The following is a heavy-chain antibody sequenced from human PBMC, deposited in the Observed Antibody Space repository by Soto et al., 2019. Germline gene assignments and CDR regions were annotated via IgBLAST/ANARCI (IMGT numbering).Heavy chain of an antibody. CDR2: IYSSGSS. J-gene: IGHJ6*02. Sequence: LCGGSISGSYWSWVRQPAGKGLEWIGRIYSSGSSNYNPSLNSRLTMSLDTSKNQFSLKLRSVTAADTAIYYCARLFTVTTDYYFGMDVWGQGTTVTVSS. D-gene: IGHD4-17*01. CDR1: GGSISGSY. CDR3: ARLFTVTTDYYFGMDV. V-gene: IGHV4-4*07.